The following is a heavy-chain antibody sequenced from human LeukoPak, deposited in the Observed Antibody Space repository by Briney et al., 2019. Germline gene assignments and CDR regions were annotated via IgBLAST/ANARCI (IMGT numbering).Heavy chain of an antibody. CDR2: IKQDGSEK. V-gene: IGHV3-7*01. CDR3: ARDWIWTPVYYFDY. J-gene: IGHJ4*02. CDR1: GFTFSSYW. Sequence: GGSLRLSCAASGFTFSSYWMSWVRQAPGKGLEWVANIKQDGSEKYYVDSVKGRFTISRDNAKNSLYLQMNSLRAEDTAVYYCARDWIWTPVYYFDYWGRGTLVTVSS. D-gene: IGHD1-1*01.